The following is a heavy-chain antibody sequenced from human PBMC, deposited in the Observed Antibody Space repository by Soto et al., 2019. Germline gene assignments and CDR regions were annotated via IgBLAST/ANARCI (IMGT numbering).Heavy chain of an antibody. Sequence: GGSLRLSCAASGFTFSSYAMHWVRQAPGKGLEWVAVISYDGSNKYYADSVKGRFTISRDNSKNTLYLQMNSLRAEDTAVYYCARVGGPIPPYCSGGSCYRKFYYFDYWGQGTLVTVSS. V-gene: IGHV3-30-3*01. J-gene: IGHJ4*02. CDR2: ISYDGSNK. D-gene: IGHD2-15*01. CDR1: GFTFSSYA. CDR3: ARVGGPIPPYCSGGSCYRKFYYFDY.